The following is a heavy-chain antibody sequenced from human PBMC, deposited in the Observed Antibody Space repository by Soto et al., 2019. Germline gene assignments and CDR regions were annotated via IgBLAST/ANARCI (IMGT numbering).Heavy chain of an antibody. CDR2: ISYDGSKK. Sequence: QVQLVESGGGVVQPGRSLRLSCAASGFTFSNYAMHWVRQAPGKGLEWVAVISYDGSKKYYADSVKGRFTISRDNSKNTLYLQINSVRAEDTAVYYCARDVANYYDSSGYPYSYYGVDVWGQGTTVTVSS. D-gene: IGHD3-22*01. CDR1: GFTFSNYA. V-gene: IGHV3-30-3*01. J-gene: IGHJ6*02. CDR3: ARDVANYYDSSGYPYSYYGVDV.